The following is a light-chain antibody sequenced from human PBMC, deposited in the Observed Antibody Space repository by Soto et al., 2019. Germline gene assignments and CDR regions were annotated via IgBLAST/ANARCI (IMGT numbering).Light chain of an antibody. CDR1: QSVSSNY. CDR2: GAS. V-gene: IGKV3-20*01. Sequence: EIVLTKSSGTVSLSPGERATLSCRASQSVSSNYVAWYQKPAGQAPRLLIFGASTRATGIPDRFSGSGSGTDFTPTISILAEEDFAEYRCQYYGRTLTVGEGGKVDIK. J-gene: IGKJ4*01. CDR3: QYYGRTLT.